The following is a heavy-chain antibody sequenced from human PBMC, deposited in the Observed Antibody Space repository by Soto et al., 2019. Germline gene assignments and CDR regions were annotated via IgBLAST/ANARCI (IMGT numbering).Heavy chain of an antibody. CDR2: IYYTGST. CDR3: ARLSDLEGWFDS. CDR1: GGSISSSGYY. Sequence: PSETLSLTCTVSGGSISSSGYYWCWIRQPPGEGLEYIGNIYYTGSTYYNPSLRSRLTISVDTSKKEFSLKLSSVTAADTAVYYCARLSDLEGWFDSWGQGTLVTVSS. V-gene: IGHV4-39*01. D-gene: IGHD3-10*01. J-gene: IGHJ5*01.